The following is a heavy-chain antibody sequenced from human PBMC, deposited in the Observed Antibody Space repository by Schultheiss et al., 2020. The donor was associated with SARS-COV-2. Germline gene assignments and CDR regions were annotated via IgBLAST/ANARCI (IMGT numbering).Heavy chain of an antibody. CDR3: ARLYWYFDL. Sequence: SQTLSLTCTVSGGSISSYYWSWIRQPPGKGLEWIGYIYYSGSTNYNPSLKSRVTISVDTSKNQFSLKLSSVTAADTAVYYCARLYWYFDLWGRGTLVTVSS. CDR1: GGSISSYY. CDR2: IYYSGST. J-gene: IGHJ2*01. V-gene: IGHV4-59*12.